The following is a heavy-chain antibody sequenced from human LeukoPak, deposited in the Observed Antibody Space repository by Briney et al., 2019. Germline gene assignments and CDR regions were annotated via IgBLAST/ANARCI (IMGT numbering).Heavy chain of an antibody. D-gene: IGHD3-22*01. Sequence: GGSLRLSCAASGFTFSNYAMSWVRQAPGKGLEWVSSISSSSSYIYYADSVKGRFTISRDNAKNSLYLQMNSLRAEDTAVYYCARDRGYYDSSGSFDYWGQGTLVTVSS. V-gene: IGHV3-21*01. CDR2: ISSSSSYI. J-gene: IGHJ4*02. CDR3: ARDRGYYDSSGSFDY. CDR1: GFTFSNYA.